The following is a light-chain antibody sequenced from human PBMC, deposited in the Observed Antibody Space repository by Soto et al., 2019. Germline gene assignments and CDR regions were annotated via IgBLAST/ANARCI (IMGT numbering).Light chain of an antibody. Sequence: QSALTQPASVSRSPGQSVTISCAGTSSDVGRYNYVSWYQQYPGKAPKLMIYEVSNRPSGISNRFSGSKSGNTASLTISGLQAEDEADYFCSSYTSSSTLVFGGGTKLTVL. J-gene: IGLJ2*01. V-gene: IGLV2-14*01. CDR1: SSDVGRYNY. CDR3: SSYTSSSTLV. CDR2: EVS.